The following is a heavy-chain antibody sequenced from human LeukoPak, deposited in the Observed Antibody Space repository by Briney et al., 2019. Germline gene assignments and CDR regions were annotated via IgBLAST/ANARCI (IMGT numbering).Heavy chain of an antibody. CDR2: IYYSGST. Sequence: PSETLSLTCTVSGGSISSYYWSWIRQPPGKGLEWIGYIYYSGSTNYNPSLKSRVTISVDTSKNQFSLKLSSVTAVDTAVYYCARDQSAMVRGVISSWFDPWGQGTLVSVSS. V-gene: IGHV4-59*01. J-gene: IGHJ5*02. D-gene: IGHD3-10*01. CDR3: ARDQSAMVRGVISSWFDP. CDR1: GGSISSYY.